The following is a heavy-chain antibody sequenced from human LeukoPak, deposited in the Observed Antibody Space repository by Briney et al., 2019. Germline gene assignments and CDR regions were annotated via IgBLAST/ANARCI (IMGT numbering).Heavy chain of an antibody. CDR3: ARGAGVLWFGDKKFDP. D-gene: IGHD3-10*01. Sequence: GGSLRLSCAASGFTFSSYYMSWIRQAPGKGLEWVSYISSSGSTIYYADSVKGRFTISRDNAKNSLYLQMNSLRAEDTAVYYCARGAGVLWFGDKKFDPWGQGTLVTVSS. V-gene: IGHV3-11*01. J-gene: IGHJ5*02. CDR2: ISSSGSTI. CDR1: GFTFSSYY.